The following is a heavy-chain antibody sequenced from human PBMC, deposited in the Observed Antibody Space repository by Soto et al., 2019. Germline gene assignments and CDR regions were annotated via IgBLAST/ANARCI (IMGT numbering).Heavy chain of an antibody. V-gene: IGHV1-18*04. D-gene: IGHD3-3*01. J-gene: IGHJ6*02. CDR2: ISAYNGNT. CDR1: GYTFTSYG. Sequence: ASVKVSCKASGYTFTSYGISWVRQAPGQGLEWMGWISAYNGNTNYAQKLQGRVTMTTDTSTSTAYMELRSLRSDDTAVYYCARDFWSGYYTPVYGMDVWGQGTTVTVSS. CDR3: ARDFWSGYYTPVYGMDV.